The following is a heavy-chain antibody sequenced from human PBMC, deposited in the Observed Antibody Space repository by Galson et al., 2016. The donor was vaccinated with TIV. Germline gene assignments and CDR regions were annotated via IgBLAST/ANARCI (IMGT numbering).Heavy chain of an antibody. CDR3: AKIDSSGYNYGGRFVY. V-gene: IGHV3-23*01. Sequence: SLRLSCAASGFTFSSHAITWVRQAPGKGLEWISAISGGGGSTYHTDSVKGRFTISRDNSKNTVFLQMNSLRVEDTAVHYCAKIDSSGYNYGGRFVYWGQGTLVTVSS. J-gene: IGHJ4*02. CDR2: ISGGGGST. CDR1: GFTFSSHA. D-gene: IGHD3-22*01.